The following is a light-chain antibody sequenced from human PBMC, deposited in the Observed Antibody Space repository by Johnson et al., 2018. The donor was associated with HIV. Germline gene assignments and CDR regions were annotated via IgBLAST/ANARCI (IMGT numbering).Light chain of an antibody. Sequence: QPVLTQPPSVSAAPGQKVSISCSGSSSNIGNNYVSWYQKLPGTAPKLLIYANNKRPSGITDRFSGSKSGTSATLGITGLQTGDEADYYCGTWYNGLSGYVFGSGTKVTVL. CDR3: GTWYNGLSGYV. V-gene: IGLV1-51*02. J-gene: IGLJ1*01. CDR1: SSNIGNNY. CDR2: ANN.